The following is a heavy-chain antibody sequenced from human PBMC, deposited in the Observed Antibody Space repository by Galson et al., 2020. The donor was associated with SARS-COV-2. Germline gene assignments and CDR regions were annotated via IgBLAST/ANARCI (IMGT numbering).Heavy chain of an antibody. Sequence: ASETLSLTCSVSGGSVRSSDYYWGWVRQPPRKGLEWIGIIYYSGRTQNNPSLKSRVTISVDTSKNQLLLRLTSATAADTAVYYCARQTRGYFDYWGQGKLVTVSS. D-gene: IGHD4-17*01. J-gene: IGHJ4*02. CDR1: GGSVRSSDYY. V-gene: IGHV4-39*01. CDR2: IYYSGRT. CDR3: ARQTRGYFDY.